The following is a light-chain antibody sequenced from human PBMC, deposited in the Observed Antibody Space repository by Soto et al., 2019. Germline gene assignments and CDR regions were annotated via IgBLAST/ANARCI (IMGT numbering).Light chain of an antibody. CDR3: QQYNNWPPAT. CDR2: RAS. CDR1: QSVSSK. J-gene: IGKJ1*01. V-gene: IGKV3-15*01. Sequence: EIVMSQSPATLSVSQGERATLSCRASQSVSSKLAWYQQKPGQAPRLLIYRASTRATDIPARFSGSGSGTEFTLTISSLQSEDFAVYYCQQYNNWPPATFGQGSKVDIK.